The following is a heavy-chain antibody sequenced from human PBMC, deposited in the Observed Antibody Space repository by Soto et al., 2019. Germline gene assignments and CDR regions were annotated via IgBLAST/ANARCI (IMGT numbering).Heavy chain of an antibody. V-gene: IGHV5-51*01. CDR2: IYPGDSDT. Sequence: PGESLKISCKGSGYSFINSWIAWVRQVPGKGLEWMGIIYPGDSDTRYSPSFQGQVTISADKSISTAYLQWSSLRASDTAMYYCARQAPNYYDSSGYPDYWGQGTLVTVSS. CDR1: GYSFINSW. D-gene: IGHD3-22*01. J-gene: IGHJ4*02. CDR3: ARQAPNYYDSSGYPDY.